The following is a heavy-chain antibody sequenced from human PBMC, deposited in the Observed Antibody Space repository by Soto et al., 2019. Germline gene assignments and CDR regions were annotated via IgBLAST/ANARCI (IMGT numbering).Heavy chain of an antibody. J-gene: IGHJ6*02. CDR2: IYHSGGT. V-gene: IGHV4-4*02. CDR1: GDSISSTNW. Sequence: QVQLQESGPGLVKPSGTLSLTCAVSGDSISSTNWWNWVRQPPGKGLEWIGEIYHSGGTNYNPSLESRLTISVDKSKNQFSLKLTSLTAADTAVYYCARLSSTRYNFYGTDVWGHGTTVIVSS. D-gene: IGHD2-2*01. CDR3: ARLSSTRYNFYGTDV.